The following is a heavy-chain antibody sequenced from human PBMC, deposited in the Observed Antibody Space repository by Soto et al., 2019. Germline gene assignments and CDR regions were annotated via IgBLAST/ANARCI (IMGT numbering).Heavy chain of an antibody. D-gene: IGHD6-19*01. J-gene: IGHJ4*02. CDR2: LSGSGTST. V-gene: IGHV3-23*01. Sequence: GGSLRLSCAASGFTFSSYVMSWVRQAPGKGLEWVSGLSGSGTSTYYADSVKGRFTISRDNSRDTLFLQMNSLTADDTAVYYCAKATTNGGWFNPFDSWGQGALVTVSS. CDR1: GFTFSSYV. CDR3: AKATTNGGWFNPFDS.